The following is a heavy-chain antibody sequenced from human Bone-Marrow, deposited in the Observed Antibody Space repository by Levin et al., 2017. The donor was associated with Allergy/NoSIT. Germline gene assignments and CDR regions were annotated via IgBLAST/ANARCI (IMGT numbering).Heavy chain of an antibody. CDR3: ARLSYYYGMDV. J-gene: IGHJ6*02. Sequence: PGGSLRLSCTVSGGSISSSSYYWGWIRQPPGKGLEWIGSIYYSGSTYYNPSLKSRVTISVDTSKNQFSLKLSSVTAADTAVYYCARLSYYYGMDVWGQGTTVTVSS. CDR2: IYYSGST. CDR1: GGSISSSSYY. V-gene: IGHV4-39*01.